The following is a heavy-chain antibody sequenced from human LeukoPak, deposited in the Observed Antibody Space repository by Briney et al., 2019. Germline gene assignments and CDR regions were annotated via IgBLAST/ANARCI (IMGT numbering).Heavy chain of an antibody. CDR3: AKEVGETGYSYGPPYYYGMDV. CDR2: ISWNSGSI. Sequence: GGSLRLSCAASGFTFSSYAMHWVRQAPGKGLEWVSGISWNSGSIGYADSVKGRFTISRDNAKNSLYLQMNSLRAEDTALYYCAKEVGETGYSYGPPYYYGMDVWGQGTTVTVSS. D-gene: IGHD5-18*01. V-gene: IGHV3-9*01. CDR1: GFTFSSYA. J-gene: IGHJ6*02.